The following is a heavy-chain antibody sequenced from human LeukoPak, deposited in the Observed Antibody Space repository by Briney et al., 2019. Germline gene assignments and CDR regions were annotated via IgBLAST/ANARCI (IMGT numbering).Heavy chain of an antibody. CDR1: GYTFTRYG. J-gene: IGHJ5*02. Sequence: GPSVNLSCKASGYTFTRYGISWVRQAPAQGREWRGWISAYNGNTKYTQKLPGRVTMTTDTSTSTAYMELRSLRSDDTAVYYCARDSFHGLSGFLEWYPSRFDPWGQGTLVTVSS. CDR3: ARDSFHGLSGFLEWYPSRFDP. V-gene: IGHV1-18*01. D-gene: IGHD3-3*01. CDR2: ISAYNGNT.